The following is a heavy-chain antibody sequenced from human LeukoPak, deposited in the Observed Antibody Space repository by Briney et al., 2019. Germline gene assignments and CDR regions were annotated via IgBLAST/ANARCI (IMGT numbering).Heavy chain of an antibody. CDR3: AREDSYYYGSGSYPFDY. D-gene: IGHD3-10*01. V-gene: IGHV3-53*01. CDR2: IYSGGST. Sequence: GGSLRLSCAASGFNVSSNYMSWVRQAPGKGLEWVSVIYSGGSTYYADSVKGRFTISRDNAKNSLYLQMNSLRAEDTAVYYCAREDSYYYGSGSYPFDYWGQGTLVTVSS. J-gene: IGHJ4*02. CDR1: GFNVSSNY.